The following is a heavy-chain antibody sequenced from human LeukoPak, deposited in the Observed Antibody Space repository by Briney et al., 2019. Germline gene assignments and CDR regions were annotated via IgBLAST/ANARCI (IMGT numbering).Heavy chain of an antibody. D-gene: IGHD4-17*01. CDR1: VYTFTRYY. Sequence: GASLKVSPKASVYTFTRYYVHWGRQAPGQRLEWMGWINPGSGATYNAQKFQGRLTMTRATSISTAYMELGRLRSDDTALYYCARDPSTVTTRRLDYWGQGTLVTVSS. CDR3: ARDPSTVTTRRLDY. J-gene: IGHJ4*02. V-gene: IGHV1-2*02. CDR2: INPGSGAT.